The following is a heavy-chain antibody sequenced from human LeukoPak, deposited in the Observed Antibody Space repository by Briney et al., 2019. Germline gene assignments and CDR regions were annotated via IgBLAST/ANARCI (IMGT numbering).Heavy chain of an antibody. Sequence: GGSLRLSCAASGFTLSSYWMSWVRQAPGKGLEWVANIKQDGSAIYYVDSVKGRFTISRDNAKNSLYLQMNSLRAEDTAVYYCARVFPYGRGAFDIWGQGTMVTVSS. CDR3: ARVFPYGRGAFDI. V-gene: IGHV3-7*03. D-gene: IGHD3-10*01. CDR2: IKQDGSAI. J-gene: IGHJ3*02. CDR1: GFTLSSYW.